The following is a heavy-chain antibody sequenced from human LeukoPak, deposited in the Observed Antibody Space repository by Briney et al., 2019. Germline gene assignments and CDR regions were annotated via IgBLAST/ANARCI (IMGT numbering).Heavy chain of an antibody. D-gene: IGHD2-2*01. CDR2: IRYDGSNK. CDR3: AKDALVLAASNWFDP. CDR1: GFTFSSYG. V-gene: IGHV3-30*02. J-gene: IGHJ5*02. Sequence: GGSLRLSCAASGFTFSSYGMHWVRQAPGKGLEWVAFIRYDGSNKYYADSVKGRFTISRDNSKNTLYLQMNSLRAEDTAVYYCAKDALVLAASNWFDPWGQGTLVTVSS.